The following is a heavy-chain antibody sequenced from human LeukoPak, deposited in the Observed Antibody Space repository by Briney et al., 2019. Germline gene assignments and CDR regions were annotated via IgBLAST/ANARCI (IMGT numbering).Heavy chain of an antibody. CDR3: AKDLWGTDYYFDY. CDR1: GFTFSSYA. Sequence: GGSLRLSCATSGFTFSSYAMSWVRQAPGKGLEWVSAISGSGGSTYYADSVKGRFTISRDNSKNTLYLQMNSLRAEDTAVYYCAKDLWGTDYYFDYWGQGTLVTVSS. D-gene: IGHD3-16*01. CDR2: ISGSGGST. J-gene: IGHJ4*02. V-gene: IGHV3-23*01.